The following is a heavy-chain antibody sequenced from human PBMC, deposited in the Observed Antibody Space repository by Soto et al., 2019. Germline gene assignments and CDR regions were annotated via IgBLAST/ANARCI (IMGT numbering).Heavy chain of an antibody. CDR1: GYSFATYW. Sequence: GESLKISCKASGYSFATYWIAWVRQMPGKGLEWMGIIYPGDSDTRYSPSFQGQVTISADKSISTAYLQWSSLQASDTAIYYCARHPKYISGWVYFDYWGQGTLVTVSS. D-gene: IGHD6-19*01. J-gene: IGHJ4*02. CDR3: ARHPKYISGWVYFDY. CDR2: IYPGDSDT. V-gene: IGHV5-51*01.